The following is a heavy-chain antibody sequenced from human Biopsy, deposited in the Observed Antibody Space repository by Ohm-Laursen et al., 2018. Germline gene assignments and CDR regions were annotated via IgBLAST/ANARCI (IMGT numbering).Heavy chain of an antibody. CDR1: GYNFNSYG. CDR3: ATKLTGYFHH. J-gene: IGHJ1*01. CDR2: ISGYNGNT. Sequence: ASVKVSCKASGYNFNSYGISWVRQAPGQGLEWMGRISGYNGNTLYAQKFQDRVTVAADTSTSTATMELRSLRSDDTAVYYCATKLTGYFHHWGQGILVIVSS. V-gene: IGHV1-18*01. D-gene: IGHD3-9*01.